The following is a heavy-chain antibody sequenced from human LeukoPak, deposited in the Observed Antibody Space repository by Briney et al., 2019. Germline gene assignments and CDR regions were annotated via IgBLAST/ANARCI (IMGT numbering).Heavy chain of an antibody. V-gene: IGHV3-23*01. D-gene: IGHD3-22*01. J-gene: IGHJ4*02. CDR3: ARGHYYSETNGYYLFDY. Sequence: PGGSLRLSCAASGLTFSSYAMSWVRQAPGKGLEWVSAVSGSGASTYYADSVKGRFTISRDNSKNTLYLQMNSLRAEDTAVYYCARGHYYSETNGYYLFDYWGQGTLVTVSS. CDR2: VSGSGAST. CDR1: GLTFSSYA.